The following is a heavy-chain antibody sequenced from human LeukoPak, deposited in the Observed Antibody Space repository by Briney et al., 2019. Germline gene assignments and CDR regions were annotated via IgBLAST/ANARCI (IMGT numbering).Heavy chain of an antibody. CDR3: AREYSSSWLDIHDAFDI. CDR2: IIPIFGTA. Sequence: SVKVSCKASGGTFISYAISWVRQAPGQGLEWMGGIIPIFGTANYAQKFQGRVTITADKSTSTAYMELSSVRSEDTAVYYCAREYSSSWLDIHDAFDIWGQGTMVTVSS. V-gene: IGHV1-69*06. J-gene: IGHJ3*02. D-gene: IGHD6-13*01. CDR1: GGTFISYA.